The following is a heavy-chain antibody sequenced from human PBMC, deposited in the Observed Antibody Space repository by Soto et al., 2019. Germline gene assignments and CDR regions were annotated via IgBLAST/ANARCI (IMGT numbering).Heavy chain of an antibody. J-gene: IGHJ5*02. V-gene: IGHV1-18*04. Sequence: ASVKVSCKTSGYSFTSFGISWVRQAPGQGLEWVGWVTAYKGKTSYAQKFQGRVTMTTDTSTSTAYMELQSLVSDDTAVYYCARDNYDYIWGTYLPNWFDPWGQGTLVTVSS. D-gene: IGHD3-16*02. CDR1: GYSFTSFG. CDR3: ARDNYDYIWGTYLPNWFDP. CDR2: VTAYKGKT.